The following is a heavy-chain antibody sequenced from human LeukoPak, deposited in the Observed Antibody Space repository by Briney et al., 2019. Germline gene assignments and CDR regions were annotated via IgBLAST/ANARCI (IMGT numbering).Heavy chain of an antibody. CDR3: AREDIVVVPDYHYGMDV. J-gene: IGHJ6*02. CDR2: INPNSGGT. CDR1: GYTFTGYY. Sequence: GASVKVSCKASGYTFTGYYMHWVRQAPGQGLEWMGRINPNSGGTNYAQKFQGRVTMTRDTSISTAYMELSRLRSDDTAVYYCAREDIVVVPDYHYGMDVWGQGTTVTVSS. D-gene: IGHD2-2*01. V-gene: IGHV1-2*06.